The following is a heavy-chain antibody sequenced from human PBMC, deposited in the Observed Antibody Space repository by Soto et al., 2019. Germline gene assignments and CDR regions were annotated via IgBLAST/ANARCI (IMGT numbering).Heavy chain of an antibody. J-gene: IGHJ3*02. D-gene: IGHD2-15*01. CDR1: GYTFTSYG. CDR2: ISAYNGNT. Sequence: QVQLVQSGAEVKKPGASVKVSCKASGYTFTSYGISWVRQAPGQGLEWMGWISAYNGNTNYAQKLLGGVTMTTDTSTSTAYMELWGLRSDDTAVYYCARGEYCSGGSCSYAFDIWVQGTMVTVSS. V-gene: IGHV1-18*01. CDR3: ARGEYCSGGSCSYAFDI.